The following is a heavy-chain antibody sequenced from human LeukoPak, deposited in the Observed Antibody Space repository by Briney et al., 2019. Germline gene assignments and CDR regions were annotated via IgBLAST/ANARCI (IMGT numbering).Heavy chain of an antibody. D-gene: IGHD3-22*01. CDR1: GFTFSDYY. J-gene: IGHJ4*02. CDR2: ISSGSSYT. CDR3: VRDSDRRSDY. Sequence: PGGSLRLSCAASGFTFSDYYMSWIRQAPGKGLEWVSYISSGSSYTNYADSVKGRFTISRDSAKNSLYLQVTSLRVEDTAVYYCVRDSDRRSDYWGQGTLVTASS. V-gene: IGHV3-11*05.